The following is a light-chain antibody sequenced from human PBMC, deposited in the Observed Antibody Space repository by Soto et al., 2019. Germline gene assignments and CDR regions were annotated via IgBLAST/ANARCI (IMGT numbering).Light chain of an antibody. Sequence: EIVMTQSPATLSVSPGERATLSCRASQSFSSNLACYQQKPVQAPMILIYGASTSATCIPARFSGSGSGTEFSLTISCLRSEDFAVYYCQTYHHWPPRGTFGQGTKVEIK. CDR3: QTYHHWPPRGT. CDR1: QSFSSN. V-gene: IGKV3-15*01. J-gene: IGKJ1*01. CDR2: GAS.